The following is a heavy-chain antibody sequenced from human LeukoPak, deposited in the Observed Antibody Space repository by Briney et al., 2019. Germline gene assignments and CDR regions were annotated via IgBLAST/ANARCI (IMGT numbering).Heavy chain of an antibody. CDR2: ISAYNGNT. J-gene: IGHJ5*02. D-gene: IGHD6-19*01. CDR3: ARDHPIAVAGTHWFDP. Sequence: ASVTVSCKASGYTFTSYGISWVRQAPGQGLEWMGWISAYNGNTNYAQKLQGRVTMTTDTSTSTAYMELRSLRSDDTAVYYCARDHPIAVAGTHWFDPWGQGTLVTVSS. CDR1: GYTFTSYG. V-gene: IGHV1-18*01.